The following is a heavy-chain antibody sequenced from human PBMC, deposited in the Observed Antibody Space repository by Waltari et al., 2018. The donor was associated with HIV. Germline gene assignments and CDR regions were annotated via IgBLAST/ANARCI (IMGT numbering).Heavy chain of an antibody. J-gene: IGHJ4*02. D-gene: IGHD6-13*01. CDR3: AREPGIAAADF. CDR2: ISSSSTYI. Sequence: EVQLVESGGGLVKPGGSLRLSCGASGFTCSSYSMNWVRQAPGKGLEWVSSISSSSTYIYYADSVKGRFTISRDNAKNSLYLQMNSLRAEDTAVYYCAREPGIAAADFWGQGTLVTVSS. V-gene: IGHV3-21*01. CDR1: GFTCSSYS.